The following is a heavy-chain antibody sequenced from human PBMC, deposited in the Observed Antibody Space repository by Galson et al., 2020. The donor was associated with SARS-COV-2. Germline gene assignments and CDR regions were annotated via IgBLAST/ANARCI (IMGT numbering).Heavy chain of an antibody. D-gene: IGHD3-9*01. Sequence: QAGGSLRLSCSASGFSFSTYSISWVRQAPGKGLEWISYISGSSSIINYADSVKGRFTISRDNAKNSLYLQMNNLRAEDTAVYYCARELSRYDDILTVRPGGMDVWGQGTTVTVSS. J-gene: IGHJ6*02. CDR1: GFSFSTYS. CDR3: ARELSRYDDILTVRPGGMDV. CDR2: ISGSSSII. V-gene: IGHV3-48*04.